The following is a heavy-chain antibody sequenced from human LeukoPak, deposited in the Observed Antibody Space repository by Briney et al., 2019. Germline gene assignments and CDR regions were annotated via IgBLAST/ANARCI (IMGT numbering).Heavy chain of an antibody. CDR3: ARALSIAARLFDY. Sequence: SETLSLTCTVSGYSISSGYYWGWIRQPPGKGLEWIGSIYHSGSTYYNPSLKSRVTISVDTSKNQFSLKLSSVTAADTAVYYCARALSIAARLFDYWGQGTLVTVSS. CDR1: GYSISSGYY. CDR2: IYHSGST. J-gene: IGHJ4*02. V-gene: IGHV4-38-2*02. D-gene: IGHD6-6*01.